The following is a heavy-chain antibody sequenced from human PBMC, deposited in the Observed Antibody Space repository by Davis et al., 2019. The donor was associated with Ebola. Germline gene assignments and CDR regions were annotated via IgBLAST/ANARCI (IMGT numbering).Heavy chain of an antibody. CDR2: ISSGGGFKT. J-gene: IGHJ4*02. Sequence: PGGSLRLSCAGSGFTFSTCAMSWVRQAPGKGLEWVSSISSGGGFKTYYAHSVKGRFTISRDNAKNTLYLHMSSLRAEDTGVYYCARVPLWTVSNTEFDYWGQGTLVTVSS. CDR3: ARVPLWTVSNTEFDY. D-gene: IGHD5/OR15-5a*01. V-gene: IGHV3-23*01. CDR1: GFTFSTCA.